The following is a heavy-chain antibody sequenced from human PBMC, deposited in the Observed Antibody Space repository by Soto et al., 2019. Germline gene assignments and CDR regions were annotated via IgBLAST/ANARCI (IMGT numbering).Heavy chain of an antibody. D-gene: IGHD6-13*01. V-gene: IGHV3-33*01. Sequence: QVQLVESGGGVVQPGTSLRLACEASGFTFGNYGMHWVRQAPGKGLEWVAVIWDAGNNKYSADSVKGRFTISRDNSKNTLFLQMNSLTAEDTAVYYCARDRAAASKGGQYLDYWGQGTLVTVSS. CDR2: IWDAGNNK. CDR1: GFTFGNYG. J-gene: IGHJ4*02. CDR3: ARDRAAASKGGQYLDY.